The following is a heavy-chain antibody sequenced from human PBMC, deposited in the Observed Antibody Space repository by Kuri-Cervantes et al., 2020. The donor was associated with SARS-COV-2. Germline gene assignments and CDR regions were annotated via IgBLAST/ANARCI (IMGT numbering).Heavy chain of an antibody. CDR1: GFTFSSYSMN. Sequence: ESLKISCAASGFTFSSYSMNWVRQSPGKGLECFGTIYYSGSSYYNPSLKSRVTITIDTSKNQFSLKLRSVTAADTAVYYCARANYYMDVWGKGTTVTVSS. V-gene: IGHV4-39*01. CDR3: ARANYYMDV. J-gene: IGHJ6*03. CDR2: IYYSGSS.